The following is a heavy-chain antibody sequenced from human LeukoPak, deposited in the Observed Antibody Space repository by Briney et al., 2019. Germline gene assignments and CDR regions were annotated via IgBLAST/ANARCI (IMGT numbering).Heavy chain of an antibody. V-gene: IGHV3-30*03. CDR3: AAGSSVDCSRTSCPPTDY. Sequence: GGSLRLSSAPSVFTFTSSGIRCGPPAPGKGLERVAVISVVGSNKYYAYSVKGRFTISRDNSKNTLYLQMSSLRGDDSGVYYCAAGSSVDCSRTSCPPTDYWGQGTLVTVSS. CDR1: VFTFTSSG. D-gene: IGHD2-2*01. CDR2: ISVVGSNK. J-gene: IGHJ4*02.